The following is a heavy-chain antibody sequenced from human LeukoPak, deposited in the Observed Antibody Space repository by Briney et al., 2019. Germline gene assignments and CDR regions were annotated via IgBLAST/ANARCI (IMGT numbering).Heavy chain of an antibody. D-gene: IGHD1/OR15-1a*01. CDR2: IYTSGST. CDR1: GGSINSGDYY. V-gene: IGHV4-30-4*01. J-gene: IGHJ4*02. CDR3: ARMDNNGIDY. Sequence: SQTLSLTCTVSGGSINSGDYYWRWIRQPPGKGLEWIGYIYTSGSTNYNPSLKCRVTISVDTSKNQFSLKLSSVTAADTAVYYCARMDNNGIDYWGQGNLVTVSS.